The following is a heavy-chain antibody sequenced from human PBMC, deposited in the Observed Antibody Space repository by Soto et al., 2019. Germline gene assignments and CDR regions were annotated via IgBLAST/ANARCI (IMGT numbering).Heavy chain of an antibody. CDR3: AREAGYGDYLFDY. CDR2: IYYSGST. Sequence: QVQLQESGPGLGKPSQTLSLTCTVSGGSISSGDYYWSWIRQPPGKGLEWIGYIYYSGSTYYNPSLKSRVTISVDTSKNQFSLKLSSVTAADTAVYYCAREAGYGDYLFDYWGQGTLVTVSS. J-gene: IGHJ4*02. CDR1: GGSISSGDYY. V-gene: IGHV4-30-4*01. D-gene: IGHD4-17*01.